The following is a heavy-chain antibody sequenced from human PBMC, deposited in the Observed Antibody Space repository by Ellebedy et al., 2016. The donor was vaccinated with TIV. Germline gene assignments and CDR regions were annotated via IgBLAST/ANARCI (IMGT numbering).Heavy chain of an antibody. CDR3: VRDRMGATYTFDM. J-gene: IGHJ3*02. Sequence: GESLKISCAASGFTFTNYAIHWVRQGPGKGLVWVSHINDDGNRRTYADSVKGRFAISRDIARNTLFLQIDSQRAEDTAVYYCVRDRMGATYTFDMWGQGTMGTVSS. CDR2: INDDGNRR. CDR1: GFTFTNYA. D-gene: IGHD2-21*01. V-gene: IGHV3-74*01.